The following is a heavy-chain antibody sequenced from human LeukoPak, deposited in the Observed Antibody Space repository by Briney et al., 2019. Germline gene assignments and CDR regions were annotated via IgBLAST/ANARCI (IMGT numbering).Heavy chain of an antibody. CDR2: ISSTSTYI. Sequence: GGFLRLSCAASGFTFTTYSMHWVRQAPGKGLEWVSTISSTSTYIHYADSLKGRFTISRDNAKNSLYLQLNSLRADDTAVYYCARSIAVAVTPDFWGQGTLVTVSS. CDR1: GFTFTTYS. CDR3: ARSIAVAVTPDF. V-gene: IGHV3-21*01. J-gene: IGHJ4*02. D-gene: IGHD6-19*01.